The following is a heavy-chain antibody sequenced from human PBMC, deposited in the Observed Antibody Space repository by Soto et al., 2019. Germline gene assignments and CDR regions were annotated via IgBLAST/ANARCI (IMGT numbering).Heavy chain of an antibody. Sequence: GGSLRLSCAVSGFTFNNAWMTWVRQAPGKGLEWVGPITSKAHGVTTDFSAPVKGMFSISRADSENTLYLQTNSLKTDDTAVYYCTTLIRRHPDWGQGTLVTVSS. V-gene: IGHV3-15*07. CDR2: ITSKAHGVTT. CDR1: GFTFNNAW. CDR3: TTLIRRHPD. D-gene: IGHD3-10*01. J-gene: IGHJ4*02.